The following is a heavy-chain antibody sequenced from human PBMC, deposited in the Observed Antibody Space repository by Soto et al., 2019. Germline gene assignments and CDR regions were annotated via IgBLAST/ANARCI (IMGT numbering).Heavy chain of an antibody. CDR3: ARESYYGSGSYGGIYYYYYYGMDV. CDR1: GFTFSSYG. J-gene: IGHJ6*02. CDR2: IWYDGSNK. D-gene: IGHD3-10*01. V-gene: IGHV3-33*01. Sequence: GGSLRLSCAASGFTFSSYGMHWVRQAPGKGLEWVAVIWYDGSNKYYADSVKGRFTISRDNSKNTLYLQMNSLRAEDTAVYYCARESYYGSGSYGGIYYYYYYGMDVWGQGTTVTVSS.